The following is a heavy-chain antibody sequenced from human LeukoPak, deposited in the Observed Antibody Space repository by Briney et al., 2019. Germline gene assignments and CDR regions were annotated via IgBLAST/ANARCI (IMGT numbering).Heavy chain of an antibody. J-gene: IGHJ4*02. D-gene: IGHD3-16*01. V-gene: IGHV3-30*18. Sequence: TGRSLRLSCAASGLTFSRFGMHWVRQAPGKGLDWVALISHDGSQRYYTASVRGRFTISRDNSRNTLYLQMASLRAEDTAVYYCAKGQNGNGGALAYWGQGALVTVSS. CDR2: ISHDGSQR. CDR3: AKGQNGNGGALAY. CDR1: GLTFSRFG.